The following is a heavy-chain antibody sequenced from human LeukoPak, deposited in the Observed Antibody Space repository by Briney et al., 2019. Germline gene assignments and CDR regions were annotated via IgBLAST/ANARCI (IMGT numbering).Heavy chain of an antibody. Sequence: GGSLRLSCAASGFNFKNYGMHWVRQAPGKGLEWVAMILYDGSNKYHADSVKGRFTISRDNSKNTLYLQLNSLRLEDTAVYFCVRDLHGPFDIWGQGTMVTVSS. CDR1: GFNFKNYG. D-gene: IGHD2-8*01. V-gene: IGHV3-30*03. J-gene: IGHJ3*02. CDR3: VRDLHGPFDI. CDR2: ILYDGSNK.